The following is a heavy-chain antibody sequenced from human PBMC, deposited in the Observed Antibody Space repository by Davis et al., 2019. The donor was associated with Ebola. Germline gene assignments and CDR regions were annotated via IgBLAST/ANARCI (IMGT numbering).Heavy chain of an antibody. Sequence: ASVKVSCKASGYTFTGYYMHWVRQAPGQGLEWMGWINPNSGGTNYAQKFQGRVTMTRDTSISTAYMELSRLRSDDTAVYYCAVRDSIYYYYMDVWGKGTTVTVSS. V-gene: IGHV1-2*02. D-gene: IGHD3-22*01. CDR1: GYTFTGYY. CDR3: AVRDSIYYYYMDV. CDR2: INPNSGGT. J-gene: IGHJ6*03.